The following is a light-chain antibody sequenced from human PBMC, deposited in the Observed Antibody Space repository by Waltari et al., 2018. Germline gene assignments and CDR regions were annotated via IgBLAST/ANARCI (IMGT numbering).Light chain of an antibody. CDR1: QSISHW. J-gene: IGKJ2*03. V-gene: IGKV1-5*03. CDR3: QQYHTFYS. CDR2: KTS. Sequence: DIQMTQSPSTLSASVGDTVPITCRASQSISHWLAWYQQKPGKAPKLLIYKTSILERGVPSRFSGVGSETEFALTISSLQPDDFATYHCQQYHTFYSFGQGTKLEIK.